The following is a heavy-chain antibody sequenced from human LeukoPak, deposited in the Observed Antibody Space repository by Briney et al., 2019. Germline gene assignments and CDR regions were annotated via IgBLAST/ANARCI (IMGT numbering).Heavy chain of an antibody. J-gene: IGHJ6*03. CDR3: ARAVRDIVVVPAASPMDV. D-gene: IGHD2-2*01. V-gene: IGHV4-4*07. CDR1: GGSISSYY. CDR2: IYTSGST. Sequence: ASETLSLTCTVSGGSISSYYWSWIRQPAGKGLEWIGRIYTSGSTNYNPSLKSRVTISVDTSKNQFSLKLSSVTAADTAVYYCARAVRDIVVVPAASPMDVWGKGTTVTVSS.